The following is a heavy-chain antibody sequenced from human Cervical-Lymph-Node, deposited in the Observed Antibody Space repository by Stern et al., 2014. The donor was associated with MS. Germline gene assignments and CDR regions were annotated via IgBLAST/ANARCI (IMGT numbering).Heavy chain of an antibody. D-gene: IGHD4-17*01. CDR3: ARVFGDYVFWFDP. CDR2: IYHSGST. CDR1: GGSISSSNW. Sequence: DQLVESGPGLVKPSGTLSLTCAVSGGSISSSNWWSWVRQPPGKGLEWIGEIYHSGSTNYNPSLKSRFTISVDKSKNQFSLKLSSVTAADTAVYYCARVFGDYVFWFDPWGQGTLVTVSS. J-gene: IGHJ5*02. V-gene: IGHV4-4*02.